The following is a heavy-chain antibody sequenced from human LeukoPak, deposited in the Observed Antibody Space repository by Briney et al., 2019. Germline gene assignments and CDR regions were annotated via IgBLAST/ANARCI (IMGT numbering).Heavy chain of an antibody. V-gene: IGHV4-59*08. D-gene: IGHD6-19*01. J-gene: IGHJ4*02. CDR3: ARTTYSSGWYVL. CDR1: GVSISSDY. CDR2: IYYSGST. Sequence: PSETLSLTCTVSGVSISSDYWSWIRQPPGKGLERIGYIYYSGSTNYNPSLKSRVTISVDTSKNQFSLKLSSVTAADTAVYYCARTTYSSGWYVLWGQGTLVTVSS.